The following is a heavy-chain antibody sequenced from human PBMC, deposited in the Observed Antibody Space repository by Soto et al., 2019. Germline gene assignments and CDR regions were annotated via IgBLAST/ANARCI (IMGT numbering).Heavy chain of an antibody. CDR1: GGTFSSYA. Sequence: SEKVTCKASGGTFSSYAISWVRQAPGQGLEWMGGIIPIFGTANYAQKFQGRVTITADKSTSTAYMELSRLRSEDTAVYYCAGGARRYYYYGMDVWGQGTTVTVSS. D-gene: IGHD6-6*01. J-gene: IGHJ6*02. CDR2: IIPIFGTA. V-gene: IGHV1-69*06. CDR3: AGGARRYYYYGMDV.